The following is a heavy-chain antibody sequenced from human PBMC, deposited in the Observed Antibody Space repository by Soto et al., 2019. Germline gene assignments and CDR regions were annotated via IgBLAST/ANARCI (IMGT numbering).Heavy chain of an antibody. Sequence: SVKVSCKASGGTFSSYTISWVRQAPGQGLEWMGGIIPIFGTANYAQKFQGRVTITADESTSTAYMELSSLRSEDTAVYYCARHDCISTSCYYYYYGMDVWGQGTTVTVSS. J-gene: IGHJ6*02. D-gene: IGHD2-2*01. CDR3: ARHDCISTSCYYYYYGMDV. CDR2: IIPIFGTA. CDR1: GGTFSSYT. V-gene: IGHV1-69*13.